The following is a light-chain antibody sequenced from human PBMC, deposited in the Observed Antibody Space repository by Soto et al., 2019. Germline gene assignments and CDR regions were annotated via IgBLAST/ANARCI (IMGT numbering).Light chain of an antibody. V-gene: IGLV2-14*01. J-gene: IGLJ2*01. Sequence: QSVLTQPASVSGSPGQSITISCTGTSSDVGGYNYVSWYQQHPGKAPKLMIYEVSNRPSGVSNHFSGSKSGNTASLTISGLQAEDEADYYCSSYTSTTTHVVFGGGTQLTVL. CDR1: SSDVGGYNY. CDR2: EVS. CDR3: SSYTSTTTHVV.